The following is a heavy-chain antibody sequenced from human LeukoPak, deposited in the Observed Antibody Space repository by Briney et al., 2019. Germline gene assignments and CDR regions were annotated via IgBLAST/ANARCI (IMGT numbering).Heavy chain of an antibody. D-gene: IGHD3-10*01. CDR3: AKVLIWTYGSGNYYKGAFDI. CDR1: GFTFSSYA. Sequence: GGSLRLSCAASGFTFSSYAMSWVRQAPGKGLECISGFSGSGGSTYYADSVKGRFTISRDNSKSTLYLQMNSLRAEDTAVYYCAKVLIWTYGSGNYYKGAFDIWGQGTMVTVFS. V-gene: IGHV3-23*01. J-gene: IGHJ3*02. CDR2: FSGSGGST.